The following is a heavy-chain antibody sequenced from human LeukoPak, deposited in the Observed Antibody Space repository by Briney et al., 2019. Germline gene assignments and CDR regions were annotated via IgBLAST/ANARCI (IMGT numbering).Heavy chain of an antibody. J-gene: IGHJ4*02. D-gene: IGHD6-19*01. Sequence: GESLKISCKASGYNFTSYWIAWVRQMPGKGLEWMGVFYPDDSETRYSPSFQGQVTISADKSTSAAYLQWTSLKASDTAMYYCASSVAVAGTALDYWGQGTLVTVSS. CDR3: ASSVAVAGTALDY. V-gene: IGHV5-51*01. CDR1: GYNFTSYW. CDR2: FYPDDSET.